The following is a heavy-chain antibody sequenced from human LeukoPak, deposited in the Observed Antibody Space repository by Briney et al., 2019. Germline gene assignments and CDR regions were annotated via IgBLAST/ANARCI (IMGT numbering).Heavy chain of an antibody. J-gene: IGHJ4*02. CDR2: ISAYNGNT. CDR1: GYTFTSYG. V-gene: IGHV1-18*01. D-gene: IGHD2-15*01. CDR3: ASDDCSGGSCYYFDY. Sequence: ASVKVSCKASGYTFTSYGISWVRQAPGQGLEWMGWISAYNGNTNYAQKLQGRITMTTDTSTSTAYMELSSLRSEDTAVYYCASDDCSGGSCYYFDYWGQGTLVTVSS.